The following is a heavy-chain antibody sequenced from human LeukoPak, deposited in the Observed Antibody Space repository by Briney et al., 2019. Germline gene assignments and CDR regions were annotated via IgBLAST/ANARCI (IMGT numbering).Heavy chain of an antibody. Sequence: GASVKVSCKASGYTFTSYGISWVRQAPGQGLEWMGWISAYNDNTNYAQKFQGRVSMTTETSTDTVYMELKSLRSDDTATYYCARDLGYCSFGFGLGSCNRKWFDPWGQGTLVSVSS. D-gene: IGHD2-15*01. J-gene: IGHJ5*02. CDR3: ARDLGYCSFGFGLGSCNRKWFDP. CDR2: ISAYNDNT. CDR1: GYTFTSYG. V-gene: IGHV1-18*01.